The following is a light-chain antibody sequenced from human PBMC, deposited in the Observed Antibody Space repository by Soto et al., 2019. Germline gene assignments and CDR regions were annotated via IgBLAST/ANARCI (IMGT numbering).Light chain of an antibody. CDR3: AVWDDGLNAWI. Sequence: QSALTQPPSASGTPGQRVTISCSGSSSNIGTNTVTWYQQLPRSAPKLLISNDNQRPSGVPARFSGSKAGTSASLAISGLQSEDEAEYYCAVWDDGLNAWIFGGGTKLTVL. CDR1: SSNIGTNT. V-gene: IGLV1-44*01. CDR2: NDN. J-gene: IGLJ2*01.